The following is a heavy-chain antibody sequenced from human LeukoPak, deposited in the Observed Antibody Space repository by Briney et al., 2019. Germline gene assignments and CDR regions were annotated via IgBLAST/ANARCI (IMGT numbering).Heavy chain of an antibody. CDR1: GGSISSSSYY. D-gene: IGHD2-15*01. CDR2: IYYSGST. CDR3: ARFRTRYFDY. Sequence: SETLSLTCTVSGGSISSSSYYWGWIRQPPGKGLEWIGSIYYSGSTYYNPSLKSRVTISVDTSKNQFSLKLSSVTAADTAVYYCARFRTRYFDYWGQGTLVTVSS. V-gene: IGHV4-39*01. J-gene: IGHJ4*02.